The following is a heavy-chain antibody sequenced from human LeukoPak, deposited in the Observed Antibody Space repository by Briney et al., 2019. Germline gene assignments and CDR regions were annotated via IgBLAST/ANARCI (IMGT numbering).Heavy chain of an antibody. J-gene: IGHJ3*02. CDR1: GGTFSSYA. CDR3: ARETSIAARPPAFDI. D-gene: IGHD6-6*01. CDR2: IIPIFGTA. V-gene: IGHV1-69*05. Sequence: SVKVSCKASGGTFSSYAISWVRQAPGQGLEWMGRIIPIFGTANYAQKFQGRVTITTDESTSTAYMELSSLRSEDTAAYYCARETSIAARPPAFDIWGQGTMVTVSS.